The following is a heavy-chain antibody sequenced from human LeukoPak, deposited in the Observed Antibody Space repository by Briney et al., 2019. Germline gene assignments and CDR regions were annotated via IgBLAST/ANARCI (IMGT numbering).Heavy chain of an antibody. V-gene: IGHV4-4*07. CDR1: GGSISSHY. CDR3: ARDATTAGTMGFDY. D-gene: IGHD6-13*01. J-gene: IGHJ4*02. Sequence: SETLSLTCTVSGGSISSHYWSWIRQPAGKGLEWIGRIYTSGSTNYNPSLKSRVTMSVDTSKNQFSLKLSSVTAADTAVYYCARDATTAGTMGFDYWGQGTLVTVSS. CDR2: IYTSGST.